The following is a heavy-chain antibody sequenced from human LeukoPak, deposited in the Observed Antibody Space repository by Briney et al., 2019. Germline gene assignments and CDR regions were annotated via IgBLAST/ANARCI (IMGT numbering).Heavy chain of an antibody. D-gene: IGHD3-10*01. V-gene: IGHV4-39*01. CDR1: GGSISSSSYY. J-gene: IGHJ4*02. CDR2: IYYSGST. CDR3: ARRRIYYGSGSYYNGDDY. Sequence: PSETLSLTCTVSGGSISSSSYYWGWIRQPPGKGLEWIGSIYYSGSTYYNPSLKSRVTISVDMSKNQFSLKLSSVTAADTAVYYCARRRIYYGSGSYYNGDDYWGQGTLVTVSS.